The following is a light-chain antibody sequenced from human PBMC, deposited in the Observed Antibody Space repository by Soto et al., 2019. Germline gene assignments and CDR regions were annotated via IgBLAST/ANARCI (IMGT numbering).Light chain of an antibody. J-gene: IGLJ2*01. Sequence: QSALTQPPSASGSPGQSVTISCTGTSSDVGGYNSVSWYQQHPGKAPKLMIYEVSKRPSGVPDRFSGSKSGNTASLTVSGLQAEDEADYYFSSYAGSDNLLFGGGTKLAVL. CDR2: EVS. CDR1: SSDVGGYNS. CDR3: SSYAGSDNLL. V-gene: IGLV2-8*01.